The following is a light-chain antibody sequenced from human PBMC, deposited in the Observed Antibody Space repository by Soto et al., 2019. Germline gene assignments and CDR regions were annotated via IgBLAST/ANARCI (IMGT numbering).Light chain of an antibody. CDR1: QSIRGS. V-gene: IGKV3-15*01. Sequence: EIVMTQSPDTLPVSPGERATLSCRASQSIRGSLAWYQQKPGQAPRLLIYDASTGATGIPDRFSASGSGTEFTLTISSLQSEDFAVYYCQQYNKWPLSFGGGTKVELK. J-gene: IGKJ4*01. CDR3: QQYNKWPLS. CDR2: DAS.